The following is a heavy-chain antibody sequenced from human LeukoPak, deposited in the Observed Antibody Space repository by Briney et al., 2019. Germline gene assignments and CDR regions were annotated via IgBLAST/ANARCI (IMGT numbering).Heavy chain of an antibody. J-gene: IGHJ4*02. CDR1: GYTFTSYG. CDR3: ARDLPMLDYDFWSGYLFDY. Sequence: VASVKVSCKASGYTFTSYGISWVRQAPGQGLEWMGWISAYNGNTNYAQKLQGRVTMTTDTSTSTAYMELRSLRSDDTAVYYCARDLPMLDYDFWSGYLFDYWGQGTLVTVSS. D-gene: IGHD3-3*01. CDR2: ISAYNGNT. V-gene: IGHV1-18*01.